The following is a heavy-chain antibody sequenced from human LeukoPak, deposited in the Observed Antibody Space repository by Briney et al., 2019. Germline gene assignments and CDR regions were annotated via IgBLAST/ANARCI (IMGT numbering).Heavy chain of an antibody. CDR2: FSGSGNTI. J-gene: IGHJ4*02. Sequence: GGSLRLSCTASGFTFDYHSFNWVRQAPGKGLEWVSYFSGSGNTIYYADSVRGRFTFSRDNAKHSLYLQMDSLRVEDTAMYYCARERQNKDFWSGGDYWGQGTLVTVSS. CDR3: ARERQNKDFWSGGDY. V-gene: IGHV3-48*01. CDR1: GFTFDYHS. D-gene: IGHD3-3*01.